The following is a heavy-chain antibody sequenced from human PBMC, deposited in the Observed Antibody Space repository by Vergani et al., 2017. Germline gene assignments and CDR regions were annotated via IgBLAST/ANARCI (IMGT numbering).Heavy chain of an antibody. J-gene: IGHJ6*03. V-gene: IGHV4-39*01. CDR1: GGSFFNSRYY. D-gene: IGHD6-13*01. Sequence: QLQLQESGPGLVKPSGTLSLTCSVTGGSFFNSRYYWGWIRQPPGKGLEWIVTIYYSGSTYYNPSLKSRVTISVDTSKNQFSLKLNSVTAADTAVYYCARHKEQLVPGNYYYYYYMDVWGKGTTVTVSS. CDR2: IYYSGST. CDR3: ARHKEQLVPGNYYYYYYMDV.